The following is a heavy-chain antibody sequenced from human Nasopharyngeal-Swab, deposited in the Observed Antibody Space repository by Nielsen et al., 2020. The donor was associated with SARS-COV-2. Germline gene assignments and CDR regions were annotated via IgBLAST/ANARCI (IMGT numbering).Heavy chain of an antibody. CDR2: ISAYNGNT. V-gene: IGHV1-18*01. D-gene: IGHD4-11*01. CDR3: ARGITVTNIFLVY. J-gene: IGHJ4*02. Sequence: WVRQAPGQGLEWMGWISAYNGNTNHAQKFQGRVTMTTDTSTSTAYMELRSLRSDDTAVYYCARGITVTNIFLVYWGQGTLVTVSS.